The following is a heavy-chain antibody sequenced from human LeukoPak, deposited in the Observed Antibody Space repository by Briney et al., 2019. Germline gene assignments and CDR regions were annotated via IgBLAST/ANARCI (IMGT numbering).Heavy chain of an antibody. Sequence: SETLSLTCAVYGGSFSGYYWSWIRQPPGKGLEWIGEINHSGSTNYNPSPKSRVTISVDTSKNQFSLKLSSVTAADTAVYYCARVPYDSSGYPGVQDYWGQGTLVTVSS. J-gene: IGHJ4*02. D-gene: IGHD3-22*01. CDR1: GGSFSGYY. CDR2: INHSGST. V-gene: IGHV4-34*01. CDR3: ARVPYDSSGYPGVQDY.